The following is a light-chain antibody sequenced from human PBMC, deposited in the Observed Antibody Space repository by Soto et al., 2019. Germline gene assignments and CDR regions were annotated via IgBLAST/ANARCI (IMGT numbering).Light chain of an antibody. V-gene: IGLV1-47*01. CDR3: AAWDDSLSGSYA. CDR1: SSNIGTNF. Sequence: QSVLTQSPSASGTPGQRVTVSCSGSSSNIGTNFVFWYQQLPGTTPKLLISRNDQRPSGVPERFSGSKSGTSASLAISGLRSEDEAEYYCAAWDDSLSGSYAFGTGTKVTVL. CDR2: RND. J-gene: IGLJ1*01.